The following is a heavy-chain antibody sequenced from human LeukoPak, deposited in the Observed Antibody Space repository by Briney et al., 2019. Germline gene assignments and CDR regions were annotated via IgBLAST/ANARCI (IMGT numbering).Heavy chain of an antibody. Sequence: SVRVSCKASGFTFTSSAMQWVRQARGQRLEWIGWIVVGSGNTNYAQKFQERVTITRDMSTSTAYMELSSLRSEDTAVYYCAADRYYYDSSGYYYGFFFDYWGQGPLVPVSS. CDR3: AADRYYYDSSGYYYGFFFDY. V-gene: IGHV1-58*02. CDR2: IVVGSGNT. CDR1: GFTFTSSA. J-gene: IGHJ4*02. D-gene: IGHD3-22*01.